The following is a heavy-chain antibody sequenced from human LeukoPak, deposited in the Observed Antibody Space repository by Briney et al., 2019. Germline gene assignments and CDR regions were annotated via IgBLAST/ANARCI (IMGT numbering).Heavy chain of an antibody. Sequence: LSLTCAVYGGSFSGYYWSWIRQAPGKGLEWVSYISSSGSTIYYADSVKGRFTISRDNAKNSLYLQMNSLRAEDTAVYYCARDRGPHYYGSGSYYGTFDYWGQGTLVTVSS. D-gene: IGHD3-10*01. CDR2: ISSSGSTI. V-gene: IGHV3-11*01. CDR3: ARDRGPHYYGSGSYYGTFDY. CDR1: GGSFSGYY. J-gene: IGHJ4*02.